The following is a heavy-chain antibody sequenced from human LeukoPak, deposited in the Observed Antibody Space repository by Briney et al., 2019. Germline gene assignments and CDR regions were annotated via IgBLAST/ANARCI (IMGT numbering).Heavy chain of an antibody. CDR1: GFTFSSYE. CDR3: AREAWRAYDY. V-gene: IGHV3-48*03. J-gene: IGHJ4*02. Sequence: GGSLRLSCAASGFTFSSYEMNWVRQAPGKGLEWVSYISSSGSTIYYADSVKGRFTIPRDNAKNSLYLQMNSLRAEDTAVYYCAREAWRAYDYRGQGTLVTVSS. CDR2: ISSSGSTI. D-gene: IGHD3-3*01.